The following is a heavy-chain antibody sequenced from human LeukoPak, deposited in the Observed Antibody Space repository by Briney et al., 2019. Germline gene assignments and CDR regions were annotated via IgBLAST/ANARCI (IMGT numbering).Heavy chain of an antibody. Sequence: PGGSLRLSCAASGFAFSGSAMHWVRQASGKGLEWVGRIRSKANSYATAYAASVKGRFTISRDDSKNTAYLQMNSLKTEDTAVYYCTTEPSPWYYDILTGYYNDAFDIWGQGTMVTVSS. D-gene: IGHD3-9*01. V-gene: IGHV3-73*01. CDR1: GFAFSGSA. J-gene: IGHJ3*02. CDR2: IRSKANSYAT. CDR3: TTEPSPWYYDILTGYYNDAFDI.